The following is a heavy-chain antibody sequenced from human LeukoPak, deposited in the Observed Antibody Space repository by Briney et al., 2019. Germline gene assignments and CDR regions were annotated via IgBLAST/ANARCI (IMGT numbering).Heavy chain of an antibody. Sequence: GGSLRLSCAASGFTFSNYAMSWVRQAPGKGLEWVSGISGSGGRTYSADSLKGRFTISRDNSKNTLYLQINSLSADDTAVFYCARGGLGSAFDNWGQGTLVTVSS. CDR2: ISGSGGRT. CDR1: GFTFSNYA. J-gene: IGHJ4*02. V-gene: IGHV3-23*01. CDR3: ARGGLGSAFDN. D-gene: IGHD6-19*01.